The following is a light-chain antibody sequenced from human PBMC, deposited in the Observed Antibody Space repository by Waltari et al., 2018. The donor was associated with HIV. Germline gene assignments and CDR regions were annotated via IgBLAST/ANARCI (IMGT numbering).Light chain of an antibody. Sequence: DIQMTQSPSSLSASVGDRVTISCRASQSISTYLNWYQQKPGRAPKLLIYNGNIVHGGVPSRFSGSGSGTDFTLSISSLQPEDFGTYYCQQSYSTLWTFGPGTKV. J-gene: IGKJ1*01. CDR3: QQSYSTLWT. CDR1: QSISTY. V-gene: IGKV1-39*01. CDR2: NGN.